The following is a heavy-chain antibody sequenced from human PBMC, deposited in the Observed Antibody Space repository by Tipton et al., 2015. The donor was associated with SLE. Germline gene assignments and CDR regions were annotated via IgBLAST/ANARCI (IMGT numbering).Heavy chain of an antibody. Sequence: TLSLTCSVSGASVSYYHWIWIRQPPGKGLEWIGHTYHSGSTDYNPSLGSRITISVDKSKSQFSLNLNSVTASDTAVYYCARRTSPRGYFDYWGQGALVTVSS. CDR2: TYHSGST. D-gene: IGHD2-15*01. CDR3: ARRTSPRGYFDY. V-gene: IGHV4-59*08. J-gene: IGHJ4*02. CDR1: GASVSYYH.